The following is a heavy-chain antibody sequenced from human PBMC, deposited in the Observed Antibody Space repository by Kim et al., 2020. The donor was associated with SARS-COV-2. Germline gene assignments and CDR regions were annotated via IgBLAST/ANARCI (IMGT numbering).Heavy chain of an antibody. J-gene: IGHJ5*02. CDR1: SGSISTTTYY. Sequence: SETLSLTCTVSSGSISTTTYYWGWIRQPPGKGLEWIGTIYYSGSTYYNPSLKSRVTISVDTSKNHFSLKLSSVTAADTAVYYCARGDYYDSSGYYYVSPGWFDPWGQGTLVIVSS. CDR3: ARGDYYDSSGYYYVSPGWFDP. CDR2: IYYSGST. D-gene: IGHD3-22*01. V-gene: IGHV4-39*02.